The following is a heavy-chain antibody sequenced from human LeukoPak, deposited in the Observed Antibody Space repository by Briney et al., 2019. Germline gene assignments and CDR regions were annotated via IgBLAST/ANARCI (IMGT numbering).Heavy chain of an antibody. J-gene: IGHJ4*02. CDR3: ARHGPLRPLDY. V-gene: IGHV4-34*01. CDR1: GGSFSGYY. D-gene: IGHD2-15*01. Sequence: PSETLSLTCAVYGGSFSGYYWSWIRQPPGKGLEWIGEINHSGSTNYNPSLKSRVTISVDTSKNLFSLKLSSVTAADTAVYYCARHGPLRPLDYWGQGTLVTVSS. CDR2: INHSGST.